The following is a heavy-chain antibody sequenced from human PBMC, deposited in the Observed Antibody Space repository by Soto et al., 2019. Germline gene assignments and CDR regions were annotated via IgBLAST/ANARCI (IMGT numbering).Heavy chain of an antibody. D-gene: IGHD6-13*01. CDR3: ARGSRIAADGNFDY. CDR2: ISSSSSYI. J-gene: IGHJ4*02. V-gene: IGHV3-21*05. CDR1: GFTFSSYS. Sequence: PGGSLRLSCAASGFTFSSYSMNWVRQAPGKGLEWVSYISSSSSYIYYADSVKGRFTISRDNAKNSLYLQMNSLRAEDTAVYYCARGSRIAADGNFDYWGQGTLVTVSS.